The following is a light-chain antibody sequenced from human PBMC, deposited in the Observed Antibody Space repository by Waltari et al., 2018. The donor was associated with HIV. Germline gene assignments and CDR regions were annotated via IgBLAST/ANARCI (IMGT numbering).Light chain of an antibody. CDR1: PSVLYSSNNKNY. Sequence: DIVMTQSPDSLAVSLGERVTNTCKSRPSVLYSSNNKNYLAWYQQKPGQPPKLLIYWASTRESGVPDRFSGSGSGTDFTLTISSLQAEDVAVYYCQQYYSTPPTFGGGTKVEIK. V-gene: IGKV4-1*01. J-gene: IGKJ4*01. CDR2: WAS. CDR3: QQYYSTPPT.